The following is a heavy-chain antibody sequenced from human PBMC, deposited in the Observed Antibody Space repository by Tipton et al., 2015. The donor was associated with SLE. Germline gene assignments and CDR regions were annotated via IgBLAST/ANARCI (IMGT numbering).Heavy chain of an antibody. Sequence: SGFTVSSNYMSWVRQAPGKGLEWVSVIYSGGSTYYAESVKGRFTISRDNSKNTLYLQMNSLRADDTAVYYCARDGPLGYFDYWGQGTLVTVSS. V-gene: IGHV3-66*01. D-gene: IGHD6-13*01. CDR3: ARDGPLGYFDY. CDR2: IYSGGST. CDR1: GFTVSSNY. J-gene: IGHJ4*02.